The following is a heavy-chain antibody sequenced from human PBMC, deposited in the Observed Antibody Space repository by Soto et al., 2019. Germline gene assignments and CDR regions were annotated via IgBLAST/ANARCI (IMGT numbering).Heavy chain of an antibody. CDR1: EFTVTSNY. Sequence: EVQLVESGGGLVQPGGSLRLSCAASEFTVTSNYMSWVRQAPGKGLEWVSVIYSGGSTYYADFVKGRFTISRDNSKNTVYLQMNSLSAEYTAVYYCARATYCTGCNCLLGYWGQGTLVTVSS. J-gene: IGHJ4*02. CDR2: IYSGGST. V-gene: IGHV3-53*04. CDR3: ARATYCTGCNCLLGY. D-gene: IGHD2-15*01.